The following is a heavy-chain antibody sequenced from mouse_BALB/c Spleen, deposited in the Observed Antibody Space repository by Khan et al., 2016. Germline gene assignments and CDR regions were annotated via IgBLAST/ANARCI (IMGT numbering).Heavy chain of an antibody. Sequence: QIQLVQSGPELKKPGKTVKISCKASGYTFTNYGMNWVKQAPGKGLKWMGWINTYSGESTYADDFKGRFAFSLKTSANTAYLQINNLKNEDTATXFCARYRYYYGSSRYFDVWGAGTTVTVSS. CDR3: ARYRYYYGSSRYFDV. CDR2: INTYSGES. J-gene: IGHJ1*01. D-gene: IGHD1-1*01. CDR1: GYTFTNYG. V-gene: IGHV9-3-1*01.